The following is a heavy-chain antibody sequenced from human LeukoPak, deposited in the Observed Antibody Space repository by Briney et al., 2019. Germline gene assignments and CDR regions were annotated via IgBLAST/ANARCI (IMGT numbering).Heavy chain of an antibody. CDR3: ARDLGGSYYDSSGYFDY. D-gene: IGHD3-22*01. V-gene: IGHV1-18*01. CDR1: GYTFTSYD. Sequence: GASVKVSCKASGYTFTSYDISWVRQAPGQGLEWMGWISAYNGNTNYAQKLQGRVTMTTDTSTSTAYMELRSLRSDDTAVYYCARDLGGSYYDSSGYFDYWGQGTLVTVSS. J-gene: IGHJ4*02. CDR2: ISAYNGNT.